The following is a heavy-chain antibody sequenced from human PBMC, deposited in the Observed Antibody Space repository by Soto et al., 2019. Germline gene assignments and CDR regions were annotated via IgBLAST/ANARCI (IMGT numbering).Heavy chain of an antibody. V-gene: IGHV1-69*01. CDR2: IIPIFGTA. Sequence: QVQLVQSGAEVKKPGSSVKVSCKASGGTFSSYAISWVRQAPGQGLEWMGGIIPIFGTANYAQKFQGRVTITADESTSTAYMELSSLRSEDTAMYYCAVADKRGGGVIAVAGTPGASFDPWGQGTLVTVSS. D-gene: IGHD6-19*01. J-gene: IGHJ5*02. CDR3: AVADKRGGGVIAVAGTPGASFDP. CDR1: GGTFSSYA.